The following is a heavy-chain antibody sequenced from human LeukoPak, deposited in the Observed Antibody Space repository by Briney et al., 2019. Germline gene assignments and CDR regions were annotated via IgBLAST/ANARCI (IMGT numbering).Heavy chain of an antibody. J-gene: IGHJ5*02. CDR1: GYTFTSYG. V-gene: IGHV1-18*01. CDR2: ISAYNGNT. CDR3: ARTLIVVVPAAIPWFDP. D-gene: IGHD2-2*01. Sequence: ASVKVSCKASGYTFTSYGISWVRQAPGQGLEWMGWISAYNGNTNYAQKLQGRVTMTTDTSTSTAYMELRSLRSEDTAVYYCARTLIVVVPAAIPWFDPWGQGTLVTASS.